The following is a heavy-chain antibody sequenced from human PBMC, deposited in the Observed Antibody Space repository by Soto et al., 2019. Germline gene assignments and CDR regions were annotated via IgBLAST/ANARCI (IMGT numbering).Heavy chain of an antibody. D-gene: IGHD2-2*01. Sequence: TLSVPCTVSCGSIIDVGFYCSWIPQHPGKGLEWIGYIYYSGSTYYNPSLKSRVTISVDTSKNQFSLKLSSVTAADTAVYYCARVSRQAGPADYWGPGTLVTVSS. CDR1: CGSIIDVGFY. V-gene: IGHV4-31*03. J-gene: IGHJ4*01. CDR2: IYYSGST. CDR3: ARVSRQAGPADY.